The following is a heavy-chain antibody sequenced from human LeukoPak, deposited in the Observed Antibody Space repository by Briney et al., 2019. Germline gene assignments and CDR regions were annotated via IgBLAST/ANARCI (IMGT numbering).Heavy chain of an antibody. V-gene: IGHV4-30-4*01. J-gene: IGHJ4*02. D-gene: IGHD3-10*01. CDR1: GGSISSGDYY. CDR2: IYYSGST. CDR3: ARFGSGSPFDY. Sequence: SETLSLTCTVSGGSISSGDYYWSWIRQPPGKGLEWIGYIYYSGSTYYNPSLKSRVTISVDTSKNQFSLKLSSVTAADTAVYYCARFGSGSPFDYWGQGALVTVSS.